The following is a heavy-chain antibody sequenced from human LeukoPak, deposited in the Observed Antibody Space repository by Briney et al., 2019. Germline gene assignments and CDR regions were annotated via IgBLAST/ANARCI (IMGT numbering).Heavy chain of an antibody. CDR1: GFAVGSNY. J-gene: IGHJ6*02. CDR3: ARDFNVLLWFGELRDYYYYGMDV. CDR2: ISSSSSYI. D-gene: IGHD3-10*01. V-gene: IGHV3-21*01. Sequence: GGSLRLSCVASGFAVGSNYMSWVRQAPGKGLEWVSSISSSSSYIYYADSVKGRFTISRDNAKNSLYLQMNSLRAEDTAVYYCARDFNVLLWFGELRDYYYYGMDVWGQGTTVTVSS.